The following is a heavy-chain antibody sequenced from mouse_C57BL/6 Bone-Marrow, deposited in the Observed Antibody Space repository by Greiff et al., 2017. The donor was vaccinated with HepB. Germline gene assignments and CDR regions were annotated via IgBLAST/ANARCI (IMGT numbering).Heavy chain of an antibody. D-gene: IGHD1-1*01. CDR1: GYAFSSSW. V-gene: IGHV1-82*01. CDR2: IYPGDGDT. Sequence: QVQLKQSGPELVKPGASVKISCKASGYAFSSSWMNWVKQRPGKGLEWIGRIYPGDGDTNYNGKFKGKATLTADKSSSTAYMQLSSLTSEDSAVYYCARGLRPYYFDYWGQGTTLTVSS. J-gene: IGHJ2*01. CDR3: ARGLRPYYFDY.